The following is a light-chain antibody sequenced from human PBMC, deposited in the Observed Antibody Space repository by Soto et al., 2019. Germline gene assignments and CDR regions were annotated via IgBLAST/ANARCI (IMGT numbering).Light chain of an antibody. CDR3: QQRSNWPWT. V-gene: IGKV3-11*01. Sequence: EIVLTQSPATLSLSPGERATRSCRASQSVSSHLAWFQQKPGQAPRLLIYDASDRATGIPARFGGSGSGTDFTLTISSLEPEDFAVYYCQQRSNWPWTFGQGTKVEIQ. J-gene: IGKJ1*01. CDR2: DAS. CDR1: QSVSSH.